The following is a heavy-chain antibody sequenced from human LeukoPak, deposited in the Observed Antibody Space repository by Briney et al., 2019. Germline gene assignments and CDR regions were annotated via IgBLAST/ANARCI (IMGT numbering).Heavy chain of an antibody. J-gene: IGHJ4*02. CDR3: LKDLYKGDSSSWYYFHY. Sequence: QPGRSLRLSCAASGFTFSSYAMHWVRQAPGKGLEYLSAISANGGSTYYADSVRGRFIISRDTSRNTLYLQMSSLRAEDTAIYHCLKDLYKGDSSSWYYFHYWGQGTLVTVSS. CDR2: ISANGGST. CDR1: GFTFSSYA. D-gene: IGHD6-13*01. V-gene: IGHV3-64D*06.